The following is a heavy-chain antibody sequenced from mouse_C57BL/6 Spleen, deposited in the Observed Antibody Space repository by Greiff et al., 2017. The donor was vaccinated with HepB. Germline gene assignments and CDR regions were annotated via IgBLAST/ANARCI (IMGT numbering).Heavy chain of an antibody. CDR2: IDPEDGDT. D-gene: IGHD3-2*02. V-gene: IGHV14-1*01. J-gene: IGHJ2*01. CDR1: GFNIKDYY. CDR3: TTWSSRQLRLGDYFDY. Sequence: EVQLQQSGAELVRPGASVKLSCTASGFNIKDYYMHWVKQRPEQGLEWIGRIDPEDGDTEYAPKFQGKATMTADTSSNTAYLQLSSLTSEDTAVYYCTTWSSRQLRLGDYFDYWGQGTTLTVSS.